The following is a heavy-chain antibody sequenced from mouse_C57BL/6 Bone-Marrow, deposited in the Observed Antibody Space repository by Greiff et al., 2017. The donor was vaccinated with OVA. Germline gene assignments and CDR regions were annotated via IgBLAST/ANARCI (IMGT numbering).Heavy chain of an antibody. CDR2: ISDGGSYT. Sequence: EVMLVESGGGLVKPGGSLKLSCAASGFTFSSYAMSWVRQTPETRLEWVATISDGGSYTYYPDNVKGRFTISRDNAKNNLYLQMRHLKSEDTAMDYCARDNYSNFYAMDYWGQGTSVTVSS. CDR1: GFTFSSYA. D-gene: IGHD2-5*01. CDR3: ARDNYSNFYAMDY. J-gene: IGHJ4*01. V-gene: IGHV5-4*01.